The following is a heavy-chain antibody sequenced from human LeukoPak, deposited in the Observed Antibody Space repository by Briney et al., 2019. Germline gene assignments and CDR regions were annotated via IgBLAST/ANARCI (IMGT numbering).Heavy chain of an antibody. J-gene: IGHJ4*02. V-gene: IGHV3-74*01. Sequence: GGSLRLSCAASGFTFSSYWMHWVRQAPGKGLVWVSRINSDGSSTTYADSVKGRFTISRDNSKNTLYLQMNSLRAEDTAVYYCAKDQWELLYYFDYWGQGTLVTVSS. CDR2: INSDGSST. D-gene: IGHD1-26*01. CDR1: GFTFSSYW. CDR3: AKDQWELLYYFDY.